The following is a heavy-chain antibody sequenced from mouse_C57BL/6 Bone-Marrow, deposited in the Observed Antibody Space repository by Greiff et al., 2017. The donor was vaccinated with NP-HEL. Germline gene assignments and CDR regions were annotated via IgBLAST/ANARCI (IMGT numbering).Heavy chain of an antibody. D-gene: IGHD6-1*01. CDR2: IYPSDGDT. V-gene: IGHV1-61*01. CDR1: GYTFTSYW. CDR3: ARSLVWYFDV. J-gene: IGHJ1*03. Sequence: QVQLKQPGAELVRPGSSVKLSCTASGYTFTSYWMDWVKQRPGQGLEWIGNIYPSDGDTHYNQKFQDKATLTVDKSSSTAYMQLSSLTSEDSAVYYCARSLVWYFDVWGTGTTVTGSS.